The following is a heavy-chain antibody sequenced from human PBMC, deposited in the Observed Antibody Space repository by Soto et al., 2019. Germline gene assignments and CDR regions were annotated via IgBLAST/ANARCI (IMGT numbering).Heavy chain of an antibody. D-gene: IGHD6-19*01. CDR3: ARVAYGNGWIFDH. Sequence: GGSLRLSCAASGFTFSGYWMSWVRQAPGKGLEWVANIKQDGSEKYYVDSVRGRFTLSRDNAKNSLQLQMNSLRAEDTAIYFCARVAYGNGWIFDHWGRGTLVTVSS. V-gene: IGHV3-7*04. CDR1: GFTFSGYW. J-gene: IGHJ4*01. CDR2: IKQDGSEK.